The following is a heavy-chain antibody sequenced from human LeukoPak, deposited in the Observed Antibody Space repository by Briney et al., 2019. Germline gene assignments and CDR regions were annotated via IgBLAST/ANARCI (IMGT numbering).Heavy chain of an antibody. D-gene: IGHD3-22*01. CDR3: ARDIYDSSGYYPWGLDY. CDR2: ISAYNGNT. V-gene: IGHV1-18*01. J-gene: IGHJ4*02. Sequence: ASVKVSCKASGYTFTSYGISWVRQASGQGLEWMGWISAYNGNTNYAQKLQGRVTMTTDTSTSTAYMELRSLRSDDTAVYYCARDIYDSSGYYPWGLDYWGQGTLVTVSS. CDR1: GYTFTSYG.